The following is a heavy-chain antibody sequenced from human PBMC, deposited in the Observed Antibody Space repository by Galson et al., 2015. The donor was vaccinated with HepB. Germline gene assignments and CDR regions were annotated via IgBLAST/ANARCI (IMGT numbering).Heavy chain of an antibody. V-gene: IGHV4-34*01. D-gene: IGHD3-22*01. J-gene: IGHJ4*02. Sequence: ETLSLTCAVYGGSFSGYYWSWIRQPPGKGLEWIGEINHSGSTNYNPSLKSRVTISVDTSKNQFSLKLSSVTAADTAVYYCARLRRQGYYYDSRIDYWGQGTLVTVSS. CDR1: GGSFSGYY. CDR2: INHSGST. CDR3: ARLRRQGYYYDSRIDY.